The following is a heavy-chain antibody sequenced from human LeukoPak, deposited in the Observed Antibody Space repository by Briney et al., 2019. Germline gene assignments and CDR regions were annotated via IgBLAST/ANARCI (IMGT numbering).Heavy chain of an antibody. D-gene: IGHD5-12*01. CDR3: TRESGYKTSRQRGFDS. J-gene: IGHJ4*02. CDR2: IKSKTSGGTI. Sequence: GGSLRLSCAASGFDFSFTWMSWVRQAPGKGLKLVGRIKSKTSGGTIDYAAPVRGRFTISRDDTENMVFLQMSSLKIEDTAVYYCTRESGYKTSRQRGFDSWGQGILVTVSS. CDR1: GFDFSFTW. V-gene: IGHV3-15*01.